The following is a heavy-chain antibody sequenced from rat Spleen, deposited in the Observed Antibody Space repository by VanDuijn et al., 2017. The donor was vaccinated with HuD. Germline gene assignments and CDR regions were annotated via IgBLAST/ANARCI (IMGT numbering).Heavy chain of an antibody. CDR3: TTVVQGHGFAY. Sequence: EVQLVESGGGLVQPGRSLKFSCAASGFTFSDYAMAWVRQAPKKGLEWVATIIYDGSAAYYRDSVKGRFTISRDNAQNTLYLQMNSLRSEDTATYYCTTVVQGHGFAYWGQGTLVTVSS. V-gene: IGHV5-17*01. J-gene: IGHJ3*01. D-gene: IGHD1-1*01. CDR2: IIYDGSAA. CDR1: GFTFSDYA.